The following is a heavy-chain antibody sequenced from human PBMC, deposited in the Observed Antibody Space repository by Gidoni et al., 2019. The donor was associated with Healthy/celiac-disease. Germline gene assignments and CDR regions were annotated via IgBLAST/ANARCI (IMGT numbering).Heavy chain of an antibody. CDR2: IKSKTDGGTT. V-gene: IGHV3-15*07. D-gene: IGHD3-22*01. CDR1: GFTFSNAW. Sequence: EVQLVESGGGLVKPGGSLRLSCAASGFTFSNAWMKWVRQAPGKGVEWVGRIKSKTDGGTTDYAAPVKGRFTISRDDSKNTLYLQMNSLKTEDTAVYYCTTGGYYDSSGYFRDNWGQGTLVTVSS. CDR3: TTGGYYDSSGYFRDN. J-gene: IGHJ4*02.